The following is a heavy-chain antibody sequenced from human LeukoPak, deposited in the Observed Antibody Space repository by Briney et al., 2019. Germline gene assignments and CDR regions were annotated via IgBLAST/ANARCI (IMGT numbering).Heavy chain of an antibody. Sequence: GESLKISCKGSGYSFPIYWIAWVRQMPGKGLEWMGIIYPGDSDTRYSPSFQGQITISADKSISTAYLQWSSLKASDTAMYYCARRSTYGSGTNYPFDYWGQGTLVTVCS. CDR1: GYSFPIYW. CDR3: ARRSTYGSGTNYPFDY. V-gene: IGHV5-51*01. D-gene: IGHD3-10*01. J-gene: IGHJ4*02. CDR2: IYPGDSDT.